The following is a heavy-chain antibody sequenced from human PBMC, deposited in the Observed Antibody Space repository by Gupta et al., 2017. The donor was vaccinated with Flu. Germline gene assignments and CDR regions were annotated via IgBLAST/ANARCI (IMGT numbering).Heavy chain of an antibody. CDR2: IYYSGST. CDR1: GGSISSGGYY. V-gene: IGHV4-31*03. Sequence: QVQLQESGPGLVKPSQTLSLTCTVSGGSISSGGYYWSWIRQHPGKGLEWIGYIYYSGSTYYNPSLKSRVTISVDTSKNQFSLKLSSVTAADTAVYYCARAPWYSSSWTRPSKWYFDLWGRGTLVTVSS. J-gene: IGHJ2*01. D-gene: IGHD6-13*01. CDR3: ARAPWYSSSWTRPSKWYFDL.